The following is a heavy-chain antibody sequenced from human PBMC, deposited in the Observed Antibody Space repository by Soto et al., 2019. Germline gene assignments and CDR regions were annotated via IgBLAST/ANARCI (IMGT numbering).Heavy chain of an antibody. D-gene: IGHD1-7*01. CDR2: IFYSGST. V-gene: IGHV4-30-4*01. Sequence: QVQLQESGPGLVKPSQTLSLTCTVSGGSISSGDYYWSWIRQPPGEGLEWIGYIFYSGSTYYNPSLKSRAIISVDTSNNQFSLKLSSVTAADTAVYYCVRENWKYIYYYATDVWGQGTTVTVSS. J-gene: IGHJ6*02. CDR3: VRENWKYIYYYATDV. CDR1: GGSISSGDYY.